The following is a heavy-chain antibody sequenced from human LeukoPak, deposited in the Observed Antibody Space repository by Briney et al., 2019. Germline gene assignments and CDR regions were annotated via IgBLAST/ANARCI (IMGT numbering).Heavy chain of an antibody. CDR3: ARKDYGSGSHDY. D-gene: IGHD3-10*01. V-gene: IGHV3-11*01. Sequence: GGSLRLSCAASGFIFSDYYMSWIRQAPGKGLEWVSYISSSGTTIYYADSVKGQFTISRDNAKNSLYLQMNSLRAEDTAVYYCARKDYGSGSHDYWGQGTLVTVSS. J-gene: IGHJ4*02. CDR2: ISSSGTTI. CDR1: GFIFSDYY.